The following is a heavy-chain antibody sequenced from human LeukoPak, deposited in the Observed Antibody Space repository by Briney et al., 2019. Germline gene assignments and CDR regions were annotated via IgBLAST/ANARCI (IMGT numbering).Heavy chain of an antibody. Sequence: SETLSLTCAVYGGSSSGYYWSWIRQPPGKGLEWIGEINHSGSTNYNPSLKSRVTISVDTSKNQFSLKLSSVTAADTAVYYCAGYCGGDCYPLYRIDYWGQGTLVTVSS. CDR2: INHSGST. V-gene: IGHV4-34*01. CDR1: GGSSSGYY. CDR3: AGYCGGDCYPLYRIDY. D-gene: IGHD2-21*01. J-gene: IGHJ4*02.